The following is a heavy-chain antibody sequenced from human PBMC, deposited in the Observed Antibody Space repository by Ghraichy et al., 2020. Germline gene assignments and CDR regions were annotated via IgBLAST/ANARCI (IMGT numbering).Heavy chain of an antibody. CDR1: GFTFSSYS. Sequence: GGSLRLSCAASGFTFSSYSMNWVRQAPGKGLEWVSYISSSSSTIYYADSVKGRFTISRDNAKNSLYLQMNSLRAEDTAVYYCARTDYYDSSGYYDAFDIWGHGTMVTVSS. D-gene: IGHD3-22*01. CDR2: ISSSSSTI. CDR3: ARTDYYDSSGYYDAFDI. J-gene: IGHJ3*02. V-gene: IGHV3-48*01.